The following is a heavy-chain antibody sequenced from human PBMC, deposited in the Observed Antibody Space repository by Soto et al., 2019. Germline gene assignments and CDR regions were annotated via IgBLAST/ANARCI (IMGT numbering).Heavy chain of an antibody. D-gene: IGHD5-12*01. J-gene: IGHJ4*02. CDR1: GGSISSGGYY. CDR3: ARALFVGSDGYNFLVDY. Sequence: TLSLTCTVSGGSISSGGYYWSWIRQHPGKGLEWIGYIYYSGSTYYNPSLKSRVTISVDTSKNQFSLKLSSVTAADTAVYYCARALFVGSDGYNFLVDYWGQGTLVTVSS. CDR2: IYYSGST. V-gene: IGHV4-31*03.